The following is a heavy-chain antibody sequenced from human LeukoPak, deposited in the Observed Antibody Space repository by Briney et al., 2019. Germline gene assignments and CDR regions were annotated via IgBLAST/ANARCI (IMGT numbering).Heavy chain of an antibody. CDR3: ARDVRGNYDSGFDP. Sequence: SQTLSLTCTISGGSISSGGYYWSWIRQHPGRVLEWIGYIYYSGSTYYNPSLKSRVTISVDTSKNQFSLKLSSVTAADTAVYYCARDVRGNYDSGFDPWGQGTLVTVSS. V-gene: IGHV4-31*03. D-gene: IGHD3-3*01. J-gene: IGHJ5*02. CDR1: GGSISSGGYY. CDR2: IYYSGST.